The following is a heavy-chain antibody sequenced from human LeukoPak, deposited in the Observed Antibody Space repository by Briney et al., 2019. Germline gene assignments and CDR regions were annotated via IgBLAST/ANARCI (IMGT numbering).Heavy chain of an antibody. CDR1: GYTFTGYY. V-gene: IGHV1-2*02. CDR2: INPNSGGT. Sequence: GASVKVSCKASGYTFTGYYMHWVRQAPGQGPEWMGWINPNSGGTNYAQKFQGRVTMTRDTSISTAYMELSRLRSDDTAVYYCARDRGIQLWLQYYFDYWGQGTLVTVSS. J-gene: IGHJ4*02. D-gene: IGHD5-18*01. CDR3: ARDRGIQLWLQYYFDY.